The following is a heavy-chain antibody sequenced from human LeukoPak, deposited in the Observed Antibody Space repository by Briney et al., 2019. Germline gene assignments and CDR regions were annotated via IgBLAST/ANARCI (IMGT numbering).Heavy chain of an antibody. V-gene: IGHV3-23*01. Sequence: GSLRLSCAASGFTFSSYAMSWVRQAPGKGLEWVSAISGSGGSTYYADSVKGRFTISRDNSKNTLYLQMNSLRAEDTAVYYCAKDVGFGESDYYGMDVWGQGTTVTVSS. CDR1: GFTFSSYA. J-gene: IGHJ6*02. CDR2: ISGSGGST. D-gene: IGHD3-10*01. CDR3: AKDVGFGESDYYGMDV.